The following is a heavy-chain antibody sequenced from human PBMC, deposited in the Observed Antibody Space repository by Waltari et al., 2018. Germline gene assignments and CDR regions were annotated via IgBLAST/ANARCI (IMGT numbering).Heavy chain of an antibody. D-gene: IGHD3-10*01. Sequence: QVQLQESGPGLVKPSETLSLTCTVSGGSISGYYWSWIRPSPVKGLEWIGLSHASGYTNYHPSLRRRVTISLDTSKSHCSRELSSVTAADTAVYYCASGLGDCPVDYYCYMDVWGKGTTVTVSS. CDR1: GGSISGYY. CDR2: SHASGYT. CDR3: ASGLGDCPVDYYCYMDV. V-gene: IGHV4-4*08. J-gene: IGHJ6*03.